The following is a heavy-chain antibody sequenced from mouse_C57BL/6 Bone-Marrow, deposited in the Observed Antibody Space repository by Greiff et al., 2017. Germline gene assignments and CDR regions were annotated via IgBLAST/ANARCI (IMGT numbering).Heavy chain of an antibody. V-gene: IGHV1-50*01. J-gene: IGHJ2*01. CDR1: GYTFTSYW. CDR3: AKWRRPGPY. CDR2: IDPSDSYT. Sequence: QVQLQQPGAELVKPGASVKLSCKASGYTFTSYWMQWVKQRPGQGLEWIGEIDPSDSYTNYNQKFKGKATLTVDTSSSTAYMQLSSLTSEDSAVYYCAKWRRPGPYWGQGTTLTVSS. D-gene: IGHD1-2*01.